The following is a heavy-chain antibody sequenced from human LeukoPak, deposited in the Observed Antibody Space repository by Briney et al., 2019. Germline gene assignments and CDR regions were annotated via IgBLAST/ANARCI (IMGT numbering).Heavy chain of an antibody. Sequence: GGSLRLSCAASGFTFSSYGMHWVRQAPGKGLEWVAFIRYDGSNKYYADSVKGRFTISRDNSKNTLYLQMNSLRAEDTAVYYCAKADEYYDYVWGSYRPHKFAYWGQGTLVTVSS. V-gene: IGHV3-30*02. CDR3: AKADEYYDYVWGSYRPHKFAY. J-gene: IGHJ4*02. CDR1: GFTFSSYG. CDR2: IRYDGSNK. D-gene: IGHD3-16*02.